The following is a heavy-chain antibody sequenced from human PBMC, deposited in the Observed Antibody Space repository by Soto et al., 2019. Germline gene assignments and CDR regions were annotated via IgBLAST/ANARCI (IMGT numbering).Heavy chain of an antibody. J-gene: IGHJ4*02. Sequence: EVQLVESGGGLVKPGGSLRLSCAASGFTFNNAWMSWVRQAPGKGLEWVGRIKSKRDAETTDYAAPVKGRFTISRDDSINTLYLQMNSLKTEDTAVYYCTTGLGYFSGGSCHPLCGQGTLVTVSS. CDR3: TTGLGYFSGGSCHPL. D-gene: IGHD2-15*01. CDR2: IKSKRDAETT. V-gene: IGHV3-15*01. CDR1: GFTFNNAW.